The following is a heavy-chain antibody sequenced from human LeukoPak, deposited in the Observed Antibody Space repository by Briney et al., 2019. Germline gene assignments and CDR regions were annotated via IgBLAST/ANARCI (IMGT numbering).Heavy chain of an antibody. J-gene: IGHJ5*02. CDR2: IYASGST. V-gene: IGHV4-4*07. CDR1: GDSISSYY. Sequence: SETLSLTCTVSGDSISSYYWSWIRQPAGKGLEWIGRIYASGSTNYNPSLKSRVTMSLDTSKNQFSLKLSSVTAADTAVYYCVRDGTMVRGVISGPGQNWFDPWGRGTLVTVSS. CDR3: VRDGTMVRGVISGPGQNWFDP. D-gene: IGHD3-10*01.